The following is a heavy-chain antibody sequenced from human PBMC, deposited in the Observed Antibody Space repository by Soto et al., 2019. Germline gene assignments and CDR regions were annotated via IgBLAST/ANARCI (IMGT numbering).Heavy chain of an antibody. CDR3: GKRLRSSGWYPTDY. Sequence: EVQVLESGGGLVQPGGSLRLSCAASGFTFSNYAMSWVRQAPGKGLEWVSTISASGGSTYYADSVKGRFTISRDNSTNTLYLQMNSLRGEDKSVYYCGKRLRSSGWYPTDYWGQGTLVTVSS. CDR1: GFTFSNYA. J-gene: IGHJ4*02. CDR2: ISASGGST. V-gene: IGHV3-23*01. D-gene: IGHD6-19*01.